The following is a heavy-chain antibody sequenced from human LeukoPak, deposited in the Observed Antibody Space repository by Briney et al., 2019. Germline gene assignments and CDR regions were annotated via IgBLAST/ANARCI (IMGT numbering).Heavy chain of an antibody. Sequence: SETLSLTCTVSGGSITNYYWSWIRQPPGKGLEWIAYIYYSGSTNYNPSLKSRVTMSADTSKNQFSLNLTSVTAADTAVYYCSRENGAFSPFGYWGQGTLVTVLS. D-gene: IGHD2-8*01. CDR1: GGSITNYY. J-gene: IGHJ4*02. CDR3: SRENGAFSPFGY. V-gene: IGHV4-59*12. CDR2: IYYSGST.